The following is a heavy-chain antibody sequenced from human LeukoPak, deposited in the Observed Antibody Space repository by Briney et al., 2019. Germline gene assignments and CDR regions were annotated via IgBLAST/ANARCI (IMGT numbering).Heavy chain of an antibody. V-gene: IGHV4-31*03. CDR3: ARTTVVAKYFDY. CDR2: IYYSGST. Sequence: SETLSLTCTVSGGSISSGGYYWSWIRQHPGKGLEWIGYIYYSGSTYYNPSLKSRLTISVDTSKNQFSLKLSSVAAADTAVYYCARTTVVAKYFDYWGQGTLVTVSS. D-gene: IGHD4-23*01. CDR1: GGSISSGGYY. J-gene: IGHJ4*02.